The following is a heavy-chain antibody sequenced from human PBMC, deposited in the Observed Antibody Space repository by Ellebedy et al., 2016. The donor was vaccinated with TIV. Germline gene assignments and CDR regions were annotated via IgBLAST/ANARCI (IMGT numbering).Heavy chain of an antibody. J-gene: IGHJ3*02. D-gene: IGHD6-13*01. CDR1: GFTFTTYG. CDR3: ARQGSSSWYIGDAFDI. CDR2: IWYDGSNK. V-gene: IGHV3-33*08. Sequence: GESLKISCTTSGFTFTTYGMHWVRQAPGKGLEWVAVIWYDGSNKYYADSAKGRFTISRDNSKNTLYLQMNSLRAEDTAVYYCARQGSSSWYIGDAFDIWGQGTMVTVSS.